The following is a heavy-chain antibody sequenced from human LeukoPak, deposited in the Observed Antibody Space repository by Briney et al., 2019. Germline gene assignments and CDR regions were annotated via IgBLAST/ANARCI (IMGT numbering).Heavy chain of an antibody. CDR3: ARQSSRYCSSTSCYIFDY. CDR1: GFTFSSYA. V-gene: IGHV3-64*01. CDR2: ISSNGGST. J-gene: IGHJ4*02. D-gene: IGHD2-2*02. Sequence: PGGSLRLSCAASGFTFSSYAMHWVRQAPGKGLECVSAISSNGGSTYYANSVKGRFTISRDNSKNTLYLQMGSLRAEDMAVYYCARQSSRYCSSTSCYIFDYWGQGTLVTVSS.